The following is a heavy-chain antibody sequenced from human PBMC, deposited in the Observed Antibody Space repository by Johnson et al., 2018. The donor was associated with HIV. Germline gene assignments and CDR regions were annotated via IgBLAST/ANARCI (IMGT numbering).Heavy chain of an antibody. D-gene: IGHD3-10*01. V-gene: IGHV3-30*03. CDR3: ARRMVQGVIITSGAFDI. Sequence: QVQLVESGGGVVQPGRSLRLSCAASGFTFSSYAMHWVRQAPGKGLEWVAIISYDGSNKYYADSVKGRFTISRVNSKNTLYLQMNSLRAEDTAVYYCARRMVQGVIITSGAFDIWGQGTMVTVSS. J-gene: IGHJ3*02. CDR2: ISYDGSNK. CDR1: GFTFSSYA.